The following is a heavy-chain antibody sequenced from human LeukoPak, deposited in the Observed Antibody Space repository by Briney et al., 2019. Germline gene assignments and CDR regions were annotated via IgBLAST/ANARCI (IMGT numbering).Heavy chain of an antibody. CDR3: ARRAYCGGDCYPGAIDY. CDR1: GFTFSSYG. Sequence: GRSLRPSCAASGFTFSSYGMHWVRQAPGKGLEWVAVIWYDGSNKYYADSVKGRFTISRDNSKNTLYLQMNSLRAEDTAVYYCARRAYCGGDCYPGAIDYWGQGTLVTVSS. J-gene: IGHJ4*02. CDR2: IWYDGSNK. D-gene: IGHD2-21*02. V-gene: IGHV3-33*01.